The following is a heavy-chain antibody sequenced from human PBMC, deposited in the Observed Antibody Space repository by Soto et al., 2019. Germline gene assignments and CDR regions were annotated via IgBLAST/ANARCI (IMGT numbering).Heavy chain of an antibody. CDR3: AKDWGRGAAVFDY. J-gene: IGHJ4*02. CDR2: ISYDGSNK. D-gene: IGHD6-13*01. CDR1: GFTFSSYG. V-gene: IGHV3-30*18. Sequence: QVQLVESGGGVVQPGRSLRLSCAASGFTFSSYGMHWVRQAPGKGLEWVAVISYDGSNKYYADSVKGRFTISRDNSMNTLYLQMNSLRAEDTAVYYCAKDWGRGAAVFDYWGQGTLVTVSS.